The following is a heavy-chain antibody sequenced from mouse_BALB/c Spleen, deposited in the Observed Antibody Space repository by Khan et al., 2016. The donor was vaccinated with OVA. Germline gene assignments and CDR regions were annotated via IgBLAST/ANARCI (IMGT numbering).Heavy chain of an antibody. V-gene: IGHV1-4*01. Sequence: QVQLQQSGAELARPGASVKMSCKASGYTFTTYTIHWVKQRPGQGLEWIGYIIPSNDYTNYNQKFKDRATLTTDKSSSTAYMQLSRLTSEASAVFYCVRYGACYRSDGWFAYWGQGTLVTVSA. CDR3: VRYGACYRSDGWFAY. J-gene: IGHJ3*01. CDR2: IIPSNDYT. D-gene: IGHD2-14*01. CDR1: GYTFTTYT.